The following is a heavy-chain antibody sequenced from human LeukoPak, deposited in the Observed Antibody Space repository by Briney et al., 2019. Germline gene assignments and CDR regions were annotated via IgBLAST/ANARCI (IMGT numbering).Heavy chain of an antibody. CDR3: AKGRGFGVIAVAGRGAFDI. CDR2: IRYDGSNK. D-gene: IGHD6-19*01. CDR1: GSTFSSYG. Sequence: PGGSLRLSCAASGSTFSSYGMHWVRQAPGKGLEWVAFIRYDGSNKYYADSVKGRFTISRDNSKSTLYLQMNSLRAEDTAVYYCAKGRGFGVIAVAGRGAFDIWGQGTMVTVSS. V-gene: IGHV3-30*02. J-gene: IGHJ3*02.